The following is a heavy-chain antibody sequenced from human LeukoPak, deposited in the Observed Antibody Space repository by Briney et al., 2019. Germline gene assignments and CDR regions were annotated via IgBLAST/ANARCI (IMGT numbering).Heavy chain of an antibody. V-gene: IGHV1-46*01. CDR3: ARDLEGAVAGRLFDY. CDR2: INPSGGST. J-gene: IGHJ4*02. Sequence: ASVKVSCKASGYTFTSYYMHWVRQAPGQGLEWMGIINPSGGSTSYAQKFQGRVTMTRGMSTSTVYMGLSSLRSEDTAVYYCARDLEGAVAGRLFDYWGQGTLVTVSS. D-gene: IGHD6-19*01. CDR1: GYTFTSYY.